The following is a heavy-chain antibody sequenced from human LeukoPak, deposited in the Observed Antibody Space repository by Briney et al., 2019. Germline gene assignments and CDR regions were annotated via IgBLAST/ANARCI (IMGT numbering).Heavy chain of an antibody. CDR2: IYPGDSDT. Sequence: GESLKISCKGSGYSFTSYWIGWVRQMPGKGLEWMGIIYPGDSDTRYSLSFQGQVTISADKSISTAYLQWSSLKASDTAMYYCARHRVYYYGSGKSYYYMDVWGKGTTVTVSS. J-gene: IGHJ6*03. CDR3: ARHRVYYYGSGKSYYYMDV. V-gene: IGHV5-51*01. CDR1: GYSFTSYW. D-gene: IGHD3-10*01.